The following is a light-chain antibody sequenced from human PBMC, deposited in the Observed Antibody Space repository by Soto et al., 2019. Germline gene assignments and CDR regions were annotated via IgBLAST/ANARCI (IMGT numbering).Light chain of an antibody. CDR1: QSVSSG. Sequence: EIVLTQSPGTLSVSPGRRATLSCTASQSVSSGLAWFQQKPGKPPRLLIYDASTRATGVQARFGGSGSGTVFTLTISSLQSEDSAVYYCHQYNDWPGGTFGQGTKLDIK. CDR2: DAS. V-gene: IGKV3-15*01. CDR3: HQYNDWPGGT. J-gene: IGKJ2*01.